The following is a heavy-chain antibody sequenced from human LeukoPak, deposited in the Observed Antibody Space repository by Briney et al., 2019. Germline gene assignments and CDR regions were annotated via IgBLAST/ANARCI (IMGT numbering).Heavy chain of an antibody. CDR2: IYYSGNT. CDR1: GGSIRSSSYY. CDR3: ARMGAESKGWFDP. V-gene: IGHV4-39*07. Sequence: SETLSLTCTVSGGSIRSSSYYWGWIRQPPGKGLEWIGIIYYSGNTYYNPSLKSRVTMSIDTSKNQFSLKLSSVTAADTAVYYCARMGAESKGWFDPWGQGTLVTVSS. J-gene: IGHJ5*02. D-gene: IGHD4/OR15-4a*01.